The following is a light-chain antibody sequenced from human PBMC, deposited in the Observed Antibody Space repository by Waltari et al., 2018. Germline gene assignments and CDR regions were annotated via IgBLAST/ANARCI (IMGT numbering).Light chain of an antibody. CDR3: QHSSTFPLT. Sequence: DIQMTQSPSSVSASVGDRVTITCRASQDIGSWLAWYQQKPGKAPDLLIYSASTWKRGVPSRFSGSRSGTDFTLTISNLQPDDFASYFCQHSSTFPLTFGRGTKVEMK. CDR1: QDIGSW. CDR2: SAS. V-gene: IGKV1-12*01. J-gene: IGKJ4*01.